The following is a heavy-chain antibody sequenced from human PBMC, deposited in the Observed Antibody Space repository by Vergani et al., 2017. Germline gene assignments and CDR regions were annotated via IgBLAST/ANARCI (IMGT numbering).Heavy chain of an antibody. D-gene: IGHD3-16*01. Sequence: QVQLVESGGGVVQPGGSLRLSCAASGFTFSSYGMHWVRQAPGKGLEWVGFIRYDGSNQYYADSVKGRVTISRDNSKKTLYLQMNSLRAEDTAVYYCATLAVTLNWLDPWGQGTRVTVSS. V-gene: IGHV3-30*02. J-gene: IGHJ5*02. CDR1: GFTFSSYG. CDR3: ATLAVTLNWLDP. CDR2: IRYDGSNQ.